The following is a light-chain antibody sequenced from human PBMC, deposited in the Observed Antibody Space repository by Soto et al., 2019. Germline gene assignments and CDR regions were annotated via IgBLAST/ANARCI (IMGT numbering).Light chain of an antibody. Sequence: EIVLTQSPATLSSFPGDRVTLSCRASQAVNTRLAWYQHRPGQAPRLLIYLASNRAAGVPARFSGSGSGTDFTLTISDVEPEDFAVYYCHQRQSWPRTCGQGTTVDI. CDR1: QAVNTR. CDR2: LAS. J-gene: IGKJ1*01. V-gene: IGKV3-11*01. CDR3: HQRQSWPRT.